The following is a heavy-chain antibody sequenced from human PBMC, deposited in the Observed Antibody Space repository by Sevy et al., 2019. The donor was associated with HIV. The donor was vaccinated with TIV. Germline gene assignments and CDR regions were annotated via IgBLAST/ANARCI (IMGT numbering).Heavy chain of an antibody. J-gene: IGHJ4*02. V-gene: IGHV4-4*07. D-gene: IGHD2-2*01. CDR1: GGSISSYY. Sequence: SETLSLTCTVSGGSISSYYWSWIRQPAGKGLEWIGRIYTSGSTNYNPSLKSRVTMSVDTSKNQFSLKLSPVTAADTAVYYCAREGHCSSTSCYPSPLDYWGQGTLVTVSS. CDR3: AREGHCSSTSCYPSPLDY. CDR2: IYTSGST.